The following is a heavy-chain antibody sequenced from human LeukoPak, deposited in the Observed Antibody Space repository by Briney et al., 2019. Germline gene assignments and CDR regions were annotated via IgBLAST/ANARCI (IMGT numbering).Heavy chain of an antibody. CDR2: INHSGST. CDR1: GGSFSGYY. Sequence: PSETLSLTCAVYGGSFSGYYWSWIRQSPGKGLEWIGEINHSGSTNYNPSLKSRVTISVDTSKNQFSLKLTSVTAADTAVYYCARGRGEWLVLNYFDYWGQGTLVTVSS. V-gene: IGHV4-34*01. D-gene: IGHD6-19*01. J-gene: IGHJ4*02. CDR3: ARGRGEWLVLNYFDY.